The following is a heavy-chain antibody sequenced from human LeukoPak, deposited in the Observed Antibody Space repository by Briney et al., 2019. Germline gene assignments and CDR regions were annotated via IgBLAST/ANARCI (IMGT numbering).Heavy chain of an antibody. CDR3: ARGSYYDILTGYPID. D-gene: IGHD3-9*01. CDR2: INTNTGNP. CDR1: GYTFTSYA. Sequence: ASVKVSCKASGYTFTSYAMNWVRQAPGQGLEWMGWINTNTGNPTYAQGFTGRFVFSLDTSVSTAYLQISSLEAEDTAVYYCARGSYYDILTGYPIDWGQGTLVTVSS. V-gene: IGHV7-4-1*02. J-gene: IGHJ4*02.